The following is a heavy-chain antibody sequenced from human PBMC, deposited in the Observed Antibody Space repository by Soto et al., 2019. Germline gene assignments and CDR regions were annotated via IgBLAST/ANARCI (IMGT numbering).Heavy chain of an antibody. Sequence: PGGSLRLSCAASGFSFSSYGMHWVRQAPGKGLEWVAMISYDGTDEYYADSVKGRFTISRDNSKNTLYLQMNSLRAEDTAVYYCAKDLLGYCSGGSCHRPDYWGQGTLVTVSS. J-gene: IGHJ4*02. CDR3: AKDLLGYCSGGSCHRPDY. CDR1: GFSFSSYG. V-gene: IGHV3-30*18. D-gene: IGHD2-15*01. CDR2: ISYDGTDE.